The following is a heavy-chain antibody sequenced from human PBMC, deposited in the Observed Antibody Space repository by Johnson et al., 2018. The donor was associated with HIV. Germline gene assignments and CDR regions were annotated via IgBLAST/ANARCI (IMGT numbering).Heavy chain of an antibody. J-gene: IGHJ3*02. CDR1: GFTFDDYG. V-gene: IGHV3-20*04. Sequence: VQLVESGGGVVRPGGSLRLSCAASGFTFDDYGMTWVRQVAGKGLELVSGINWNGGTPGSADSVKNRFTISRDNAKNSLYLQMNSLRAEDTAVYYCAKPQTGIAVAAHFAFDIWGQGTMVTVSS. CDR3: AKPQTGIAVAAHFAFDI. CDR2: INWNGGTP. D-gene: IGHD6-19*01.